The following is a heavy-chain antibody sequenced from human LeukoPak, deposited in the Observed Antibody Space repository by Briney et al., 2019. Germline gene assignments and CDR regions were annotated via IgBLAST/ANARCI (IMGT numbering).Heavy chain of an antibody. J-gene: IGHJ4*02. CDR1: GFTFSNYW. Sequence: GGSLRLSCAASGFTFSNYWIHWVRQAPGKGLVWVSRISSDGSITNYADSVKGRFTISRDNAKNTLYLQMNSLRAEDTAVYHCARDRGPRTGSMVREAYDNWGQGTLVTVSS. V-gene: IGHV3-74*01. D-gene: IGHD3-10*01. CDR2: ISSDGSIT. CDR3: ARDRGPRTGSMVREAYDN.